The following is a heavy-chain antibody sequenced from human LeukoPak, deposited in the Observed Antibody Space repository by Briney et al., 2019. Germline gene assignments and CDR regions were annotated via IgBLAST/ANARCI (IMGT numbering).Heavy chain of an antibody. V-gene: IGHV4-34*01. J-gene: IGHJ4*02. Sequence: SETLSLTCAVYGGSFSGYYWSWIRPPPGKGLEWVGEINDSGSTNYNTSPTSRATLSVAETKTQFSLKLSSVTAADTAVYYCARGVGYCSGGSCYAHADYFDYWGQGTLVTVSS. CDR2: INDSGST. CDR3: ARGVGYCSGGSCYAHADYFDY. CDR1: GGSFSGYY. D-gene: IGHD2-15*01.